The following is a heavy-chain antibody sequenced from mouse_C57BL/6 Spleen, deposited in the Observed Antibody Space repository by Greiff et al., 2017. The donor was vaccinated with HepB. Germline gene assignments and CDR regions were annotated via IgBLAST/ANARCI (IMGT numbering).Heavy chain of an antibody. V-gene: IGHV5-17*01. Sequence: DVMLVESGGGLVKPGGSLKLSCAASGFTFSDYGMHWVRQAPEKGLEWVAYISSGSSTIYYADTVKGRFTISRDNAKNTLFLQMTSLRSEDTAMYYCARPLYYDYNYAMDYWGQGTSVTVSS. CDR1: GFTFSDYG. D-gene: IGHD2-4*01. CDR3: ARPLYYDYNYAMDY. J-gene: IGHJ4*01. CDR2: ISSGSSTI.